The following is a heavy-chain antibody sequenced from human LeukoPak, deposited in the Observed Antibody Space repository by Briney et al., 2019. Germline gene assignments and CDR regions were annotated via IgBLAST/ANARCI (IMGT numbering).Heavy chain of an antibody. CDR2: INPSGGTT. Sequence: GASVKVSCKASGYTFTNYYIHWVRQAPGQGLEWMGIINPSGGTTNYAQKFQGRVTMTRDTSTSTVYMELSSLRSEDTAMYYCARSTEQQLGSNAFDIWGQGTMVTVSS. CDR3: ARSTEQQLGSNAFDI. V-gene: IGHV1-46*01. CDR1: GYTFTNYY. J-gene: IGHJ3*02. D-gene: IGHD6-13*01.